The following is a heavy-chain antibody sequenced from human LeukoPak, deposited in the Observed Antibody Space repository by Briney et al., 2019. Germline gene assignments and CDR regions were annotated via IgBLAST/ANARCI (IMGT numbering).Heavy chain of an antibody. J-gene: IGHJ5*02. CDR1: GYTFTSYY. V-gene: IGHV1-46*01. Sequence: GASVKVSCKASGYTFTSYYMHWVRQAPGQGLEWMGIINPSGGGTSYAQKFQGRVTMTRDMSTSTVYMELSSLRSEDTAVYYCARDGYCSSTSCYSWFDPWGQGTLVTVSS. D-gene: IGHD2-2*01. CDR3: ARDGYCSSTSCYSWFDP. CDR2: INPSGGGT.